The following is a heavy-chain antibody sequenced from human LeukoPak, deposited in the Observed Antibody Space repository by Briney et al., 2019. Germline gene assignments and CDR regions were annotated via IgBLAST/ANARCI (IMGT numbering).Heavy chain of an antibody. CDR1: GYTFTDCG. J-gene: IGHJ4*02. CDR3: ARELYSLYPSGY. CDR2: IGPYYGNA. Sequence: ASVKVSCKASGYTFTDCGIIWVRQAPGQGLEWMGWIGPYYGNARYTEKFKGRVTMTTDTSTSTAYMELRSLRSDDTAVYYCARELYSLYPSGYWGQGTLVTVSS. D-gene: IGHD3-16*02. V-gene: IGHV1-18*01.